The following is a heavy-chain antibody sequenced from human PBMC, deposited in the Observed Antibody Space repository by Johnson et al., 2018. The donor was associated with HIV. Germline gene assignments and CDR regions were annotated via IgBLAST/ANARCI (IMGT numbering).Heavy chain of an antibody. V-gene: IGHV3-NL1*01. Sequence: QVQLMESGGGVVQPGGSLRLSCAASGFTFSSYGMHWVRQAPGKGLEWVSVIYSGGSTYYADSVKGRFTISRDNSKNTLYLQMNSLRAEDTAVYYCARSGDQLLPYSLGAFDIWCQGTMVTVSS. CDR3: ARSGDQLLPYSLGAFDI. CDR2: IYSGGST. J-gene: IGHJ3*02. CDR1: GFTFSSYG. D-gene: IGHD2-2*01.